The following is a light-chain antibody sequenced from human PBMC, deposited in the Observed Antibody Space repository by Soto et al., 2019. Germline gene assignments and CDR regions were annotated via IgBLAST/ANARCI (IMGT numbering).Light chain of an antibody. CDR1: QSVSSN. CDR2: GAS. Sequence: IVMTQSPATLSVSPCEIATLSCSSSQSVSSNLACYQQKPGQAPRLLIYGASTRATGIPARFSGSGSGTEFTLTISSLQSEDFAVYYCQQYNNWPRTFGQGTKVDIK. CDR3: QQYNNWPRT. V-gene: IGKV3-15*01. J-gene: IGKJ1*01.